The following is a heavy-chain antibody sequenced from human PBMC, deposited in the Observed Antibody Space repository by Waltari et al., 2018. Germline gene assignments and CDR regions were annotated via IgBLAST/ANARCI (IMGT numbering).Heavy chain of an antibody. D-gene: IGHD3-16*01. V-gene: IGHV3-9*01. CDR1: GFTFGDYA. J-gene: IGHJ4*02. CDR2: IKWNGGHI. CDR3: AKSAGGATIWLVFDD. Sequence: EVQLVESGGGLVQPGRSLRLSCAAPGFTFGDYAMHWVRKGPGNGPAWVGTIKWNGGHIRYADSVKGRFIIARDNGKNALDLQMNSLRDDDTALLYCAKSAGGATIWLVFDDWGQGTLVTVSS.